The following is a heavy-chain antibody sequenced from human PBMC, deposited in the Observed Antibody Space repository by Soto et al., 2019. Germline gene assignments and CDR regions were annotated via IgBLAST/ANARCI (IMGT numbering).Heavy chain of an antibody. CDR2: INPSGGST. CDR1: GYTFTSYY. Sequence: ASVKVFCKASGYTFTSYYMHWVRQAPGQGLEWMGIINPSGGSTSYAQKCQGRVTMTRATSTSTVYMELSSLRSEDTAVYYCARAEVETYYYYGMDVWGQGTTVTVSS. J-gene: IGHJ6*02. V-gene: IGHV1-46*01. CDR3: ARAEVETYYYYGMDV.